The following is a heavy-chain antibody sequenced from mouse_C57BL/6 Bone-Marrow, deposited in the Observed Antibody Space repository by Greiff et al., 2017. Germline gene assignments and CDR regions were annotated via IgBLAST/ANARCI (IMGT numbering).Heavy chain of an antibody. V-gene: IGHV5-9*01. CDR1: GFTFSSYT. Sequence: EVKLMESGGGLVKPGGSLKLSCAASGFTFSSYTMSWVRQTPEKRLEWVATISGGGGKTYYPDSVKGRFTISRDNAKNTLYLQMSSLRSEDTALYYCARQGQLPFAYWGKGTLVTVSA. CDR3: ARQGQLPFAY. D-gene: IGHD6-1*01. CDR2: ISGGGGKT. J-gene: IGHJ3*01.